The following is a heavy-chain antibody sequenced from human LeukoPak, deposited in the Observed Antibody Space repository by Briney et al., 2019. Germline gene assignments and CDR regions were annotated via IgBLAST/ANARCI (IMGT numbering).Heavy chain of an antibody. CDR2: IYYSGST. V-gene: IGHV4-59*01. CDR3: ARSRWGAAFDI. J-gene: IGHJ3*02. Sequence: PSETLSLTCTVSGGSISSYYWSWIRQPPGKGLEWIGYIYYSGSTNYNPSLKSRVTISVDTSKNQFSLKLSSVTAADTAVYYCARSRWGAAFDIWGQGTTVTVSS. CDR1: GGSISSYY. D-gene: IGHD3-16*01.